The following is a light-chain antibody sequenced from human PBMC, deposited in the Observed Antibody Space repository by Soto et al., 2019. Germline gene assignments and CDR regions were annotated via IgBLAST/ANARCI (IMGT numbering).Light chain of an antibody. Sequence: QSALTQPASVSGSPGQSITISCTGTSSDVSGYNSVSWYQQHPGRAPKLIMYAVSNRPSGVSDRFSGSKSGNTASLTISGLQAEDEADYYCYSYKSTTDRVFGGGTKLTVL. CDR2: AVS. CDR3: YSYKSTTDRV. CDR1: SSDVSGYNS. J-gene: IGLJ2*01. V-gene: IGLV2-14*01.